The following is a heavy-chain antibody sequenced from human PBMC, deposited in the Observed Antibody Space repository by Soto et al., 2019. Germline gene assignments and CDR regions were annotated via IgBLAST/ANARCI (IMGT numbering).Heavy chain of an antibody. J-gene: IGHJ4*02. CDR2: ISAYNGNT. D-gene: IGHD3-3*01. V-gene: IGHV1-18*01. CDR3: ARVPLITIFGVVIGHGDY. Sequence: ASVKVSCKASGYTFTSYGISWVRQAPGQGLEWMGWISAYNGNTNYAQKLQGRVTMTTDTSTSTAYMELRSLRSDDTAVYYCARVPLITIFGVVIGHGDYRGQGTLVTVSS. CDR1: GYTFTSYG.